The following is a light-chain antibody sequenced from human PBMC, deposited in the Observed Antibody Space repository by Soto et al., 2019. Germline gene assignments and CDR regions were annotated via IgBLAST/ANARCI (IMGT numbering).Light chain of an antibody. CDR1: QSINTN. V-gene: IGKV3-15*01. CDR2: GAS. CDR3: QQYNNSPA. Sequence: EIVMTQSPATLSVSPGERATLSCRASQSINTNLAWYQQKPGQAPRLLIYGASTRATGIPARFSGSGSGTEFALTISSLQSEDSAVYYCQQYNNSPAFGQGTKVDIK. J-gene: IGKJ1*01.